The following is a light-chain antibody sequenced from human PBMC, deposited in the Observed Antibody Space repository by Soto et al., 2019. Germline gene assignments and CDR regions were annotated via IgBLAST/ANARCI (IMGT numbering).Light chain of an antibody. CDR2: AAS. CDR1: QSISSY. CDR3: QQSYSTLIFT. J-gene: IGKJ3*01. V-gene: IGKV1-39*01. Sequence: DIQMTHSPSSMSASVGDRVTITCRASQSISSYLNWYQQKPEKAPKLLIYAASSLQSEVPSRFSGSGSGTDFNLTISSLQSEDFATYYCQQSYSTLIFTFGPGTKVAIK.